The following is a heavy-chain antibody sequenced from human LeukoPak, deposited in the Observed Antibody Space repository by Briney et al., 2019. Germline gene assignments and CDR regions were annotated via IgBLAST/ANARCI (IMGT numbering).Heavy chain of an antibody. J-gene: IGHJ5*01. CDR2: ISSTSAYI. Sequence: GGSLRLSCAGSGFALKSYSLSWVRQAPGKGLEWVSSISSTSAYIYYADSVKGRFTISRDNVDNVVYLQMNSLGAEDTAVYYCARVAVSGPTGWFDSWGQGTLVIVSS. CDR3: ARVAVSGPTGWFDS. V-gene: IGHV3-21*01. D-gene: IGHD2-8*02. CDR1: GFALKSYS.